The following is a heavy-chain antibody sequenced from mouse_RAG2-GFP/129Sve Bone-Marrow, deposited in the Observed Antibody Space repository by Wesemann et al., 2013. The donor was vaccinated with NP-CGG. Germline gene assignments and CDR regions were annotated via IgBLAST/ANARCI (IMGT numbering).Heavy chain of an antibody. J-gene: IGHJ3*01. CDR2: IWAGGST. CDR3: ARDYPAWFAY. Sequence: VIWAGGSTNYNSALMSRLSISKDNSKSQVFLKMNSLQTDDTAMYYCARDYPAWFAYWGQGTLVTVSA. V-gene: IGHV2-9*02.